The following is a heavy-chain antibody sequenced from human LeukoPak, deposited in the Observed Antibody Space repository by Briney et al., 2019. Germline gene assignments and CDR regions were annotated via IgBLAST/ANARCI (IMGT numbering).Heavy chain of an antibody. CDR2: ISGSGGST. Sequence: ETLSLTCAVYGGSFSGYYWSWVRQAPGKGLEWVSAISGSGGSTYYADSVKGRFTISRDNSKNTLYLQMNSLRAEDTAVYYCAKVMDCSSTSCYYYYYMDVWGKGTTVTVSS. J-gene: IGHJ6*03. CDR1: GGSFSGYY. D-gene: IGHD2-2*01. CDR3: AKVMDCSSTSCYYYYYMDV. V-gene: IGHV3-23*01.